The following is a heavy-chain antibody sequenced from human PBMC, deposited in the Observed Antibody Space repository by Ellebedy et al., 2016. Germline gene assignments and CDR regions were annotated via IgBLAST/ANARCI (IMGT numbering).Heavy chain of an antibody. CDR3: ASDPLTRPRSGLGY. CDR1: GGSFSGYY. J-gene: IGHJ4*02. D-gene: IGHD6-25*01. Sequence: SETLSLTXAVYGGSFSGYYWSWIRQPPGKGLEWIGEINHSGSTNYNPSLKSRVTISVDTSKNQFSLKLSSVTAADTAVYYCASDPLTRPRSGLGYWGQGTLVTVSS. CDR2: INHSGST. V-gene: IGHV4-34*01.